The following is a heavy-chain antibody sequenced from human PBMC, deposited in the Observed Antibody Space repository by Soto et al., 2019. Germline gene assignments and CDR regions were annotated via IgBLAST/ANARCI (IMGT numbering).Heavy chain of an antibody. D-gene: IGHD4-17*01. CDR1: GGSISTRSSY. Sequence: QLQLQESGPGLVKPSETLSLTCTVSGGSISTRSSYWGWIRQPPGKGREWIGSIYYISNTYYNPSIKSQVAISIDSSKPRFSLNLSSVTTADTAVYYCGAQDYVAKGYHFENWGQGTMVTVSS. V-gene: IGHV4-39*02. CDR3: GAQDYVAKGYHFEN. J-gene: IGHJ4*02. CDR2: IYYISNT.